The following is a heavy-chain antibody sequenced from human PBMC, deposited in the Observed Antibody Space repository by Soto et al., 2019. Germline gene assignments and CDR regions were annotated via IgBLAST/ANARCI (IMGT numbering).Heavy chain of an antibody. CDR1: GGSMSSYY. D-gene: IGHD3-10*01. Sequence: PSETLSLTCTVSGGSMSSYYWTWIRQTPGKGLEWIGNIYNSGTTDYNPSLKSRVTISIDTSKNQFSLRLNSVTAADTAVYYCAISPTPHYYRFFHHWGQGTLVTVS. J-gene: IGHJ1*01. V-gene: IGHV4-59*01. CDR2: IYNSGTT. CDR3: AISPTPHYYRFFHH.